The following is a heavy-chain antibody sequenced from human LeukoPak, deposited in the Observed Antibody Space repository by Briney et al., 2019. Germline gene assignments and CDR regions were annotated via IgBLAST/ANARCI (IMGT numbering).Heavy chain of an antibody. CDR1: GFTFSSYG. J-gene: IGHJ4*02. V-gene: IGHV3-30*02. CDR2: IRYDGSNK. D-gene: IGHD2-2*01. Sequence: GGSLRLSCAASGFTFSSYGMHWVRQAPGKGLEWVAFIRYDGSNKYYADSVKGRFTTSRDNSKNTLYLQMNSLRAEDTAVYYCAKVLGYCSSTSCYYDYWGQGTLVTVSS. CDR3: AKVLGYCSSTSCYYDY.